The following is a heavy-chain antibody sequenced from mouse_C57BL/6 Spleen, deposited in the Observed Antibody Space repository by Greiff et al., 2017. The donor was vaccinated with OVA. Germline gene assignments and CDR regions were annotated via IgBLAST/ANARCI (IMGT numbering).Heavy chain of an antibody. CDR3: AMGYYFDY. CDR2: ISSGSSTI. CDR1: GFTFSDYG. J-gene: IGHJ2*01. Sequence: EVKLVESGGGLVKPGGSLKLSCAASGFTFSDYGMHWVRQAPEKGLEWVAYISSGSSTIYYADTVKGRFTISRDNAKNTLYLQRTRLEAEDTAMYYCAMGYYFDYWGQGTTLTVSS. V-gene: IGHV5-17*01.